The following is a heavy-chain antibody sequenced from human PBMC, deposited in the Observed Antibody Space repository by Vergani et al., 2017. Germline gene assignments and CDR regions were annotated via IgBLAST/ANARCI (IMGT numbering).Heavy chain of an antibody. CDR2: ISSSGSTI. J-gene: IGHJ3*02. CDR3: ARDQSQTYYYDSSGYRGAFDI. CDR1: GFTFSSYE. V-gene: IGHV3-48*03. D-gene: IGHD3-22*01. Sequence: EVQLVESGGGLVQPGGSLRLSCAASGFTFSSYEMNWVRQAPGKGLEWVSYISSSGSTIYYADSVKGRFTISRDNAKNSLYLQMNSLRAEDTAVYYCARDQSQTYYYDSSGYRGAFDIWGQGTMVTVSS.